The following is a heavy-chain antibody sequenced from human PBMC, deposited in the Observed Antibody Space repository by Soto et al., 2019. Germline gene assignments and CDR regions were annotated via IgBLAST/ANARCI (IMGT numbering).Heavy chain of an antibody. CDR3: LNGDYY. J-gene: IGHJ4*02. D-gene: IGHD2-21*02. CDR1: GFSFNSHY. CDR2: INRDSSII. V-gene: IGHV3-48*02. Sequence: EEQLVESGGGLVQPGGSLRLSCAASGFSFNSHYKTWVRQPPGKGLEWVSSINRDSSIIYYADSVRGRFTISRDNAQNSLYLQMNSLSDDYKAVSFCLNGDYYVGQGTLVTVSS.